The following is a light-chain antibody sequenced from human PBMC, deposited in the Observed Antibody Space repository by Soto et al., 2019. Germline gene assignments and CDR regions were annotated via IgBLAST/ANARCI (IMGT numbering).Light chain of an antibody. CDR1: QSIGSH. V-gene: IGKV1-39*01. CDR3: QQSYSTPLT. J-gene: IGKJ4*01. Sequence: DGQMTQSPSSLSASVGDRVTISCRASQSIGSHLQWFQQKPGKPPNLLIYAASALLSEVPSRFSGSGSGTDFTLNISSLQPEDFGTYYCQQSYSTPLTFGGGTKVDIK. CDR2: AAS.